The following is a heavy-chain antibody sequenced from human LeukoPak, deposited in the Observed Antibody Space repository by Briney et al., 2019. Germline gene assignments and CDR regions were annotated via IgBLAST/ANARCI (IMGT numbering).Heavy chain of an antibody. D-gene: IGHD3-16*01. CDR2: IYYSGNT. Sequence: SETLSLTCTVSGGSISSSSYYWGWIRQPPGKGLEWIGSIYYSGNTYYNPSLKSRVTIFVDTSKNQFSLKLSSVTAAETVVYYCASSYAAMVSFDYWGQGTLVIVSS. V-gene: IGHV4-39*01. CDR1: GGSISSSSYY. CDR3: ASSYAAMVSFDY. J-gene: IGHJ4*02.